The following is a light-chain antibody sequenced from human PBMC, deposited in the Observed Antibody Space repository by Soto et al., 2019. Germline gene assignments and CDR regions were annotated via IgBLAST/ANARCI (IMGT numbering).Light chain of an antibody. J-gene: IGKJ1*01. Sequence: EIVLTQSPATLSLSPGERATLSCRASQSLTSDLAWYQQTPGQAPRLLIYDASNRATGIPARFSGSGSGTDFTLTISRLEPEDFAVYYCQQRSNWPWTFGQGTKVEIK. CDR1: QSLTSD. CDR3: QQRSNWPWT. CDR2: DAS. V-gene: IGKV3-11*01.